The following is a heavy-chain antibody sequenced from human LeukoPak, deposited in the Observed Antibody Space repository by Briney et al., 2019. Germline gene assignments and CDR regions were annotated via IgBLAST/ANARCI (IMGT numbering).Heavy chain of an antibody. CDR3: ARDRRYNDYDYCFDS. CDR2: INPSAGST. V-gene: IGHV1-46*01. D-gene: IGHD5-12*01. CDR1: GYTFTAYY. Sequence: GASVKVSCKASGYTFTAYYMHWVRQAPGHGLEWMGIINPSAGSTTYAQKFQGRVAMTRDTSTSTVYMELSSLRSEDTAVYYCARDRRYNDYDYCFDSWGQGTLLTVSS. J-gene: IGHJ4*02.